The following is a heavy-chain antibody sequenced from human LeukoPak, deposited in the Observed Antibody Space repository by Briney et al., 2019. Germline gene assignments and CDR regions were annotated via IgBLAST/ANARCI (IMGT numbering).Heavy chain of an antibody. D-gene: IGHD1-26*01. V-gene: IGHV1-2*02. CDR3: ARDLEDGSGSYDY. CDR2: INPNSGGT. Sequence: SVKVSCKASGYTFTSYYMHWVRQAPGQALEWMGWINPNSGGTNYAQKFQGRVTMTRDTSISTAYMELSRLRSDDTAVYYCARDLEDGSGSYDYWGQGTLVIVIS. J-gene: IGHJ4*02. CDR1: GYTFTSYY.